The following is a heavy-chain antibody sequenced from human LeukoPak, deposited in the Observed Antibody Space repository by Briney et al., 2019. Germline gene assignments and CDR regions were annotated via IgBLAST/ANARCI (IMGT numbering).Heavy chain of an antibody. J-gene: IGHJ3*02. CDR1: GFTFSSYS. CDR2: ISSSSSYI. CDR3: ARDLLWYSSSLPYEYAFDI. Sequence: GGSLRLSCAASGFTFSSYSMNWVRQAPGKGLEWVSSISSSSSYIYYADSVKGRFTISRDNARNSLYLQMNSLRAEDTAVYYCARDLLWYSSSLPYEYAFDIWGQGTMVTVSS. D-gene: IGHD6-13*01. V-gene: IGHV3-21*01.